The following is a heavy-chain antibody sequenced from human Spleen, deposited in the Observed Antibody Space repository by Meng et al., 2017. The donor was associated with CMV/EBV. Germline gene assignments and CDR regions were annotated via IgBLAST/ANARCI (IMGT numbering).Heavy chain of an antibody. CDR2: ISGSGGST. CDR1: GFGLSTFA. J-gene: IGHJ5*02. V-gene: IGHV3-23*01. Sequence: GESLKISCADSGFGLSTFAMRWVRQAPGKGLEWVSSISGSGGSTFYADSVKGRFTISRDNSKKTMYLQMYSLRVEDTALYYCAKGPQAIQINWFDPWGQGTLVTVSS. CDR3: AKGPQAIQINWFDP.